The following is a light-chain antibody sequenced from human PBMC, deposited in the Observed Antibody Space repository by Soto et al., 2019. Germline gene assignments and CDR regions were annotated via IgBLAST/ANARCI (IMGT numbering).Light chain of an antibody. CDR2: GAS. CDR3: PQYGASPLFT. Sequence: EVVLTQSPGTLSLSPGERATLSCRASQGVTTAYLAWYQHKPGQAPRLLIYGASNRPTGIPDRYSGSGSGTDFTLTISRLKPEDFAVYSCPQYGASPLFTFGPATKVDL. V-gene: IGKV3-20*01. CDR1: QGVTTAY. J-gene: IGKJ3*01.